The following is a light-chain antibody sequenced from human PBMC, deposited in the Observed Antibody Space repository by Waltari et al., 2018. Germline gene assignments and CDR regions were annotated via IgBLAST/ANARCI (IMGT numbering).Light chain of an antibody. J-gene: IGLJ2*01. CDR1: NSNIGSNP. CDR3: ATWDDRLTGVL. CDR2: SND. Sequence: QSVLTQPPSVSGTPGQRVTISRSGSNSNIGSNPVNWYQQVPGTAPKLLIYSNDQRPSGVPDRFSGSKSGTSASLAISGLQSEDEADYYCATWDDRLTGVLFGGGTKVTVL. V-gene: IGLV1-44*01.